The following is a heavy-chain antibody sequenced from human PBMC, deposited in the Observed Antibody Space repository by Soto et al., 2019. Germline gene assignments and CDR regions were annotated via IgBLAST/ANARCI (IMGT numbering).Heavy chain of an antibody. D-gene: IGHD1-26*01. CDR2: IYYSGST. CDR1: GGSISSGDYY. J-gene: IGHJ6*02. CDR3: ASNGSGMGMDV. V-gene: IGHV4-30-4*01. Sequence: QVQLQESGPGLVKPSQTLSLTCTVSGGSISSGDYYWSWIRQPPGKGLEWIGYIYYSGSTYYNPSLKSRVTRSVDTSKNQSALKLSSVTAADTAVYYCASNGSGMGMDVWGQGTKVTVSS.